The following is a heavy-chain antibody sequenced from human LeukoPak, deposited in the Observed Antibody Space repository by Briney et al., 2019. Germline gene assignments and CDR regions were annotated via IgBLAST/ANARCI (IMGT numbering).Heavy chain of an antibody. J-gene: IGHJ4*02. CDR2: ISSFSGTI. Sequence: GGSLRLSCAASGFTFSSYSMNWVRQAPGKGLEWISYISSFSGTIDYADSVKGRFTISRDNSKNSLYLQMNSLRTEDTALYYCAKEGHWGQGTLVTVSS. CDR3: AKEGH. CDR1: GFTFSSYS. V-gene: IGHV3-48*04.